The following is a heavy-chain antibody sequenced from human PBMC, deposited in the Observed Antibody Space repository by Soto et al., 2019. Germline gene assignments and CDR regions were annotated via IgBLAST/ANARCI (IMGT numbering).Heavy chain of an antibody. J-gene: IGHJ5*02. CDR1: GFTFSSLS. CDR3: ARDEGLTTYDFWSGYYAPSEFNWFDP. D-gene: IGHD3-3*01. CDR2: ISSSSSYI. V-gene: IGHV3-21*01. Sequence: PGGSLRLSCAASGFTFSSLSMNWVRQAPGKGLEWVSSISSSSSYIYYADSVKGRFTISRDNAKNSLYLQMNSLRAEDTAVYYCARDEGLTTYDFWSGYYAPSEFNWFDPWGQGTLVTVSS.